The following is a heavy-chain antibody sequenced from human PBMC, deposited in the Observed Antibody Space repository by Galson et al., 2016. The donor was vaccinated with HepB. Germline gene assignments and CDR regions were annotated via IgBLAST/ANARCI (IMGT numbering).Heavy chain of an antibody. J-gene: IGHJ6*02. CDR1: GFTFSSYG. V-gene: IGHV3-30*18. CDR3: AKARGGRHLRGLHGMDV. D-gene: IGHD3-16*01. CDR2: TAYDGSNK. Sequence: SLRLSCAASGFTFSSYGMHWVRQAPGKGLEWVAVTAYDGSNKYYADSVKGRFTISRDNSKNTLYLQIDSLRVEDTAVYYCAKARGGRHLRGLHGMDVWGQGTTVIVSS.